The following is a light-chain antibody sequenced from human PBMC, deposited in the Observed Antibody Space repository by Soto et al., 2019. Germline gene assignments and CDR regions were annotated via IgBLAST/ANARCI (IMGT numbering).Light chain of an antibody. V-gene: IGLV1-40*01. CDR3: QSYDSSLSASV. J-gene: IGLJ2*01. CDR2: GKS. Sequence: QLVLTQPPSVSGAPGQRVTISCTGSSSSIGAGYDVHWYQQLPGTAPKLLIYGKSNRPSGVPDRFSGSKSGTSASLASTGLQAEDEADYHCQSYDSSLSASVFGGGTKLTVL. CDR1: SSSIGAGYD.